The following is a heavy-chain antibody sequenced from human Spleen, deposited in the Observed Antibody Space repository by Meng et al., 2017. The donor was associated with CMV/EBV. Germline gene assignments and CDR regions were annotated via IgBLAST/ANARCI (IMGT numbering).Heavy chain of an antibody. CDR3: ARKDYYDISGHAFDI. CDR2: INHSGNT. Sequence: SQTLSLTCAVYGGSFSGYYWTWIRQPPGKGLEWIGEINHSGNTNYNPTLKSRVTISVDTSKNLFSLNLTSVTAADTAVYYCARKDYYDISGHAFDIWGQGTMVTVSS. CDR1: GGSFSGYY. D-gene: IGHD3-22*01. V-gene: IGHV4-34*01. J-gene: IGHJ3*02.